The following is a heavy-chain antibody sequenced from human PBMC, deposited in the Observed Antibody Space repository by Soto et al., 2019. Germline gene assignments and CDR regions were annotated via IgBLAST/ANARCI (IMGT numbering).Heavy chain of an antibody. CDR2: IYYSGST. J-gene: IGHJ4*02. Sequence: PSETQCLTSTVSGGSISSGNYYWSWIRQPPGKGLEWIGYIYYSGSTYYNPSLKSRVTISVDTSKNQFSLKLSSVTAADTAVYYCARRAGGYFDYWGQGTLVTVSS. CDR3: ARRAGGYFDY. V-gene: IGHV4-30-4*01. CDR1: GGSISSGNYY. D-gene: IGHD3-10*01.